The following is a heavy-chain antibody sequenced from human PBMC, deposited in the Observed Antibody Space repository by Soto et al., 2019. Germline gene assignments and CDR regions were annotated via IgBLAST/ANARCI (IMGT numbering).Heavy chain of an antibody. D-gene: IGHD6-19*01. V-gene: IGHV1-69*13. CDR3: ARDSADSSGWYNFGDAFDI. CDR1: GGTFISYA. Sequence: SVKVSCKASGGTFISYAISWVRQAPGQGLEWMGGIIPIFGTANYAQKFQGRVTITADESTSTAYMELSSLRSEDTAVYYCARDSADSSGWYNFGDAFDIWGQGTMVTVSS. CDR2: IIPIFGTA. J-gene: IGHJ3*02.